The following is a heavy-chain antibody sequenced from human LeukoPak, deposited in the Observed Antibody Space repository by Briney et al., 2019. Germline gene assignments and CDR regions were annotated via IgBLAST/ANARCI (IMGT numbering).Heavy chain of an antibody. CDR1: GYTFTGYY. V-gene: IGHV1-2*06. J-gene: IGHJ3*02. CDR2: INPNSGGT. Sequence: ASVRVSCKASGYTFTGYYMHWVRQAPGQGLEWMGRINPNSGGTNYAQKFQGRVTMTRDTSISTAYMELSRLRSEDTAIYYCARDPGAPVRAFDIWGQGTLVTVSS. CDR3: ARDPGAPVRAFDI. D-gene: IGHD3-10*01.